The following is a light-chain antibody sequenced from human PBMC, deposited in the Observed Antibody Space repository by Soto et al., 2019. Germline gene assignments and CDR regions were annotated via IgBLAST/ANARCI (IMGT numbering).Light chain of an antibody. J-gene: IGLJ2*01. CDR1: SSDVGGYKY. CDR2: EVS. Sequence: QSALTQPASVSGSPGQSITISCTGTSSDVGGYKYVSWYQQHPDKAPKLIIFEVSNRPSGISSRFSGSKSGNTASLTISGLQAEDEAYYYCASYTSSSTSVIFGRGTQLTVL. CDR3: ASYTSSSTSVI. V-gene: IGLV2-14*01.